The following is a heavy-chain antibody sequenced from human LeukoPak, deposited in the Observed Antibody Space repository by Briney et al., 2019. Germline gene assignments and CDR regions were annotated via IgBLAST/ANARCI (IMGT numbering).Heavy chain of an antibody. Sequence: SETLSLTCAVYGGSFSGYYWSWIRQPPGKGLEWIGEINHSGSTNYNPSLKSRVTISVDTSKNQFSLKLSSATAADTAIYYCARGAADSWLRPLDYWGQGILVTVSS. CDR2: INHSGST. J-gene: IGHJ4*02. CDR3: ARGAADSWLRPLDY. V-gene: IGHV4-34*01. D-gene: IGHD6-13*01. CDR1: GGSFSGYY.